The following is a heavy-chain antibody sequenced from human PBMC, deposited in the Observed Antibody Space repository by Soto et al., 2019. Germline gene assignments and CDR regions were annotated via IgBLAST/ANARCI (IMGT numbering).Heavy chain of an antibody. CDR3: ASRYCTNGVCYLYYYGMDV. Sequence: EVQLVESGGGLVQPGGSLRLSCAASGFTVSSNYMSWVRQAPGKGLEWVSVIYSGGSTYYADSVKGRFTISRYNSKNTLYLQMNSLRAEDTAVYYCASRYCTNGVCYLYYYGMDVWGKGTTVTVSS. V-gene: IGHV3-66*01. CDR2: IYSGGST. CDR1: GFTVSSNY. D-gene: IGHD2-8*01. J-gene: IGHJ6*04.